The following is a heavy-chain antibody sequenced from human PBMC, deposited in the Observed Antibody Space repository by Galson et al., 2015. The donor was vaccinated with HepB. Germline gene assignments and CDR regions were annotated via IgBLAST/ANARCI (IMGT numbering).Heavy chain of an antibody. CDR1: GFTFSSYG. CDR3: ATDKKYYYDSSGYYGGDY. J-gene: IGHJ4*02. CDR2: ISSSSSTI. D-gene: IGHD3-22*01. Sequence: SLRLSCAASGFTFSSYGMHWVRQAPGKGLEWVSYISSSSSTIYYADSVKGRFTISRDNAKNSLYLQMNSLRDEDTAVYYRATDKKYYYDSSGYYGGDYWGQGTLVTVSS. V-gene: IGHV3-48*02.